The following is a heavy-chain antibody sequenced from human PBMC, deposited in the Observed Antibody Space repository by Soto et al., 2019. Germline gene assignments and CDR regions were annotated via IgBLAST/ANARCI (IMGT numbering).Heavy chain of an antibody. CDR1: GFTFSTYA. CDR2: ISGGGGST. V-gene: IGHV3-23*01. CDR3: ATGAGNFEY. D-gene: IGHD1-26*01. J-gene: IGHJ4*02. Sequence: EVQLLESGGGLVQPGGSLRLSCAASGFTFSTYAMSWVRQAPGKGLEWVSLISGGGGSTYYVDSLKGRFTISRDNSKNTLFLQMNSLRADDTAVYYCATGAGNFEYWGQGTLVIVSS.